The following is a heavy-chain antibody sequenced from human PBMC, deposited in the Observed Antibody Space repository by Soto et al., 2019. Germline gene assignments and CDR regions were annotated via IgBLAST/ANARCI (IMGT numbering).Heavy chain of an antibody. CDR1: GFTFSGYA. D-gene: IGHD6-19*01. J-gene: IGHJ4*02. CDR3: AKAPIAVAGIDYFDY. Sequence: GGSLRLSCAASGFTFSGYAMSWVRQAPGKGLEWVSAISGSGGSTYYADSVKGRFTISRDNSKNTLYLQMNSLRAEDTAVYYCAKAPIAVAGIDYFDYWGQGTLVTGSS. V-gene: IGHV3-23*01. CDR2: ISGSGGST.